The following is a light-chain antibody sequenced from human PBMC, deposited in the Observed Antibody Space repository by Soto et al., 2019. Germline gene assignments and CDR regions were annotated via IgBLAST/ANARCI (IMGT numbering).Light chain of an antibody. J-gene: IGLJ1*01. V-gene: IGLV2-14*01. CDR3: CSYTRTSNHYF. CDR1: SSDIGGYDY. CDR2: EVR. Sequence: QSALTQPAAVSGSPGQSIAISCTGTSSDIGGYDYVSWYQQRPGKAPKLMIYEVRYRPSGVSNRFSGSKSGNTASLTISGLQAEDEAVYYCCSYTRTSNHYFFGSGTKVTVL.